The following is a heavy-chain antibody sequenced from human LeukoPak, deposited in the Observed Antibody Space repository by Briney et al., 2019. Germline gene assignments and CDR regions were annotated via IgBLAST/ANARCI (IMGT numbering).Heavy chain of an antibody. Sequence: PGGSLRLSCAASGFTVSSNYMSWVRQAPGKGLEWVSIIYSGGSTFYADSVKGRFTISRDNAKNTLYLQMNSLRAEDTAVYYCARDSYGDANFDSWGQGTLVTVSS. CDR2: IYSGGST. CDR3: ARDSYGDANFDS. V-gene: IGHV3-53*01. J-gene: IGHJ4*02. CDR1: GFTVSSNY. D-gene: IGHD4-17*01.